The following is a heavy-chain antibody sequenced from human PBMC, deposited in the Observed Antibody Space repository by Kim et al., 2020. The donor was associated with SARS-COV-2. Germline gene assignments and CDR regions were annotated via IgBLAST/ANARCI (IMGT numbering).Heavy chain of an antibody. J-gene: IGHJ4*02. Sequence: PSLKGRVTLSVDTSKNQLSLRLSSVTAADTAVYYCALYYYDSSGYYSEDYWGQGTLVTVSS. CDR3: ALYYYDSSGYYSEDY. D-gene: IGHD3-22*01. V-gene: IGHV4-39*01.